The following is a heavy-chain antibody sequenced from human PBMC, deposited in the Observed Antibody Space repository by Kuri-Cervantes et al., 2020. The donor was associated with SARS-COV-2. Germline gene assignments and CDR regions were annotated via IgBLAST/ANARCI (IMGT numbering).Heavy chain of an antibody. Sequence: SVKVSCKASGGTFSSYAISWVRQAPGQGLEWMGGIIPIFGTANYAQKFQGRVTITADESTSTAYMELSSLRSEDTAVYYCARPFWSGYYSPFDYWGQGTLVTVSS. D-gene: IGHD3-3*01. CDR1: GGTFSSYA. CDR2: IIPIFGTA. V-gene: IGHV1-69*13. CDR3: ARPFWSGYYSPFDY. J-gene: IGHJ4*02.